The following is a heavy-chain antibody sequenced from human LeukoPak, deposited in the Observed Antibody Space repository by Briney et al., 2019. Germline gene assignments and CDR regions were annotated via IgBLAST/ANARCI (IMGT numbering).Heavy chain of an antibody. CDR3: ARVYSPDCSSTSCYPWFDP. V-gene: IGHV4-34*01. J-gene: IGHJ5*02. Sequence: SETLSLTCAVYGGSFSGYYWSWIRQPPGKGPEWIGEINHSGSTNYNPSLKSRVTISVDTSKNQFSLKLSSVTAADTAVYYCARVYSPDCSSTSCYPWFDPWGQGTLVTVSS. CDR1: GGSFSGYY. D-gene: IGHD2-2*01. CDR2: INHSGST.